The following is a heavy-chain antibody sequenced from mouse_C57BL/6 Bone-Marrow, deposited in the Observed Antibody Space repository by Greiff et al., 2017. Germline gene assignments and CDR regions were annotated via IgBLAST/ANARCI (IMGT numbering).Heavy chain of an antibody. D-gene: IGHD1-1*01. J-gene: IGHJ4*01. CDR1: GFNIKNTY. CDR3: ARGRTVVGRPYAMDY. CDR2: IDPANGNT. V-gene: IGHV14-3*01. Sequence: VQLQQSVAELVRPGASVKLSCTASGFNIKNTYMHWVKQRPEQGLEWIGRIDPANGNTKYAPKFQGKATITADTSSNTAYLQLSSLTSEDAAIYFGARGRTVVGRPYAMDYWGQGTSVTVSA.